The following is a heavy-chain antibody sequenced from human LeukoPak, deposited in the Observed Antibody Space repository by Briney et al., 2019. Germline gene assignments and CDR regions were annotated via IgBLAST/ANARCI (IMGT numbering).Heavy chain of an antibody. CDR2: INPSGGST. J-gene: IGHJ4*02. Sequence: ASVKVSCKASGYTFTSYYMHLVRQAPGQGLEWMGIINPSGGSTSYAQKFQGRVTMTRDTSTSTVYMELSSLRSEDTAVYYCARRADDSGSYYYFDYWGQGTLVTVSS. D-gene: IGHD1-26*01. CDR3: ARRADDSGSYYYFDY. CDR1: GYTFTSYY. V-gene: IGHV1-46*03.